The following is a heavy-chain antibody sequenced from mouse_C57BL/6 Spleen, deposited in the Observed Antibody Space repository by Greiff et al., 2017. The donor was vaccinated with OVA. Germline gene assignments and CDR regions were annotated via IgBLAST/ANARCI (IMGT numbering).Heavy chain of an antibody. CDR3: ARWGDGYLYYFDY. J-gene: IGHJ2*01. CDR2: IYPGDGDT. D-gene: IGHD2-3*01. Sequence: QVQLQQSGAELVKPGASVKISCKASGYAFSSYWMNWVKQRPGKGLEWIGQIYPGDGDTNYNGKFKGKATLTADKSSSTAYMQLSSLTSEDSAVYFCARWGDGYLYYFDYWGQGTTLTVSS. V-gene: IGHV1-80*01. CDR1: GYAFSSYW.